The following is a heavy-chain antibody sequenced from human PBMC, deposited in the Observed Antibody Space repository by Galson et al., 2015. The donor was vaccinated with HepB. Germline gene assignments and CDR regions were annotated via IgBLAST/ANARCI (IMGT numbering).Heavy chain of an antibody. CDR2: ISSSSSYT. J-gene: IGHJ6*02. CDR3: ARDLCEMATIIGTTNYYYYGMDV. CDR1: GFTFSDYY. D-gene: IGHD5-24*01. Sequence: SLRLSCAASGFTFSDYYMSWIRQAPGKGLEWVSYISSSSSYTNYADSVKDRFTISRDNAKNSLYLQMNSLRAEDTAVYYCARDLCEMATIIGTTNYYYYGMDVWGQGTTVTVSS. V-gene: IGHV3-11*06.